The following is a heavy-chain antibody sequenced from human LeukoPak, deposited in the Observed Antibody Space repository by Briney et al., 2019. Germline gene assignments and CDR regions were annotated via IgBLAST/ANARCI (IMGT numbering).Heavy chain of an antibody. J-gene: IGHJ4*02. V-gene: IGHV3-53*01. CDR1: GFTVRGNY. D-gene: IGHD6-19*01. CDR3: ASGSTGWYGGFHY. CDR2: IFGGGST. Sequence: GGSLRLSCSASGFTVRGNYMSWVRPAPGKGREWCSVIFGGGSTYYGDSVKHRLTISRDNTENTVYLQMNSLRGEDTAVYYCASGSTGWYGGFHYWGEGTLLTVPS.